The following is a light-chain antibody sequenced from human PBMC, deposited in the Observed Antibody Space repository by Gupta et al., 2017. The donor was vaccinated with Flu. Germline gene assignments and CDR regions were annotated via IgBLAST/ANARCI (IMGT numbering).Light chain of an antibody. CDR1: EDISNY. CDR2: EAS. V-gene: IGKV1-33*01. Sequence: DIQMTQSPTSLSASVGDRVAITCQANEDISNYLNWYQQKPGKAPKLLIYEASTLETGVPSRFSGIGSGGEFTLTINNLQAEDQAPYFCQQCEDGPHLSFGHGTXVDV. J-gene: IGKJ3*01. CDR3: QQCEDGPHLS.